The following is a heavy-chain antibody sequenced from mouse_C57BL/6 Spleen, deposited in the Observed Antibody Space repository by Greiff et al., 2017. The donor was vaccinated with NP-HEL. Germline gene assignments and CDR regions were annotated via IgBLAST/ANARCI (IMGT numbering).Heavy chain of an antibody. V-gene: IGHV1-64*01. Sequence: VQLQQPGAELVKPGASVKLSCKASGYTFTSYWMHWVKQRPGQGLEWIGMIHPNSGSTNYNEKFKSKATLTVDKSSSTAYMQLSSLTSEDSAVYYCARRVVANLEMDYWGQGTSVTVSS. CDR2: IHPNSGST. J-gene: IGHJ4*01. CDR1: GYTFTSYW. CDR3: ARRVVANLEMDY. D-gene: IGHD1-1*01.